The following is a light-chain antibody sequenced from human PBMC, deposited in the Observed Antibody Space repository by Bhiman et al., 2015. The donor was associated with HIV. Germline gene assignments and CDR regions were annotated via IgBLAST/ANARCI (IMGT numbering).Light chain of an antibody. J-gene: IGLJ1*01. CDR3: GTWDSSLSAPYV. CDR2: DNN. CDR1: LQHWGII. V-gene: IGLV1-51*01. Sequence: QSVLTQPPSVSAAPRTEGHHLLLWKQLQHWGIIMYPGTSSSQEQPPKLLIYDNNKRPSGIPDRFSGSKSGTSATLGITGLQTGDEADYYCGTWDSSLSAPYVFGTGTKVTVL.